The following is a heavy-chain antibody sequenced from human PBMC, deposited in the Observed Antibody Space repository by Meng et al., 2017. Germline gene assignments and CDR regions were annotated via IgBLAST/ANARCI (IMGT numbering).Heavy chain of an antibody. Sequence: ESLKISCTVSGGSISSYYWSWIRQPPGKGLEWIGYIYYSGSTNYNPSLKSRVTISVDTSKNQFSLKLSSVTAADTAVYYCARNYGGNYYYYYYGMDVWGQGTTVTVSS. D-gene: IGHD4-23*01. V-gene: IGHV4-59*01. J-gene: IGHJ6*02. CDR2: IYYSGST. CDR3: ARNYGGNYYYYYYGMDV. CDR1: GGSISSYY.